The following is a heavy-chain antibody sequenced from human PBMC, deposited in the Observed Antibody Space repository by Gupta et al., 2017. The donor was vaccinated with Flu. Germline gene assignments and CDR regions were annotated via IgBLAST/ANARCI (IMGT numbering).Heavy chain of an antibody. CDR1: GYTFTSYA. J-gene: IGHJ4*02. CDR2: INAGNGNT. D-gene: IGHD6-19*01. V-gene: IGHV1-3*01. CDR3: ARVMAVAGAFDY. Sequence: QVQLVQSGAEVKKPGASVKASCKASGYTFTSYAMHWVRQAPGQRLEWMGWINAGNGNTKYSQKFQGRVTITRDTSASTAYMERSSLRSEDTAVYYCARVMAVAGAFDYWGQGTLVTVSS.